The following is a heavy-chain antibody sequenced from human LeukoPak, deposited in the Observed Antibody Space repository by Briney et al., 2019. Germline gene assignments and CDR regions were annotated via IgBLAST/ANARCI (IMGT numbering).Heavy chain of an antibody. D-gene: IGHD6-13*01. CDR1: GYSISSGYY. J-gene: IGHJ4*02. CDR3: ARGNPLGYSSSWPNFDY. Sequence: PSETLSLACTVSGYSISSGYYWGWIRQPPGKGLEWIGSIYHSGSTYYNPSLKSRVTISVDTSKNQFSLKLSSVTAADTAVYYCARGNPLGYSSSWPNFDYWGQGTLVTVSS. V-gene: IGHV4-38-2*02. CDR2: IYHSGST.